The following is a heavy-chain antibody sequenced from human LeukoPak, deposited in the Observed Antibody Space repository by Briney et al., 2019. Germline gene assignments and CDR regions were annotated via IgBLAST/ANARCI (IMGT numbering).Heavy chain of an antibody. J-gene: IGHJ6*03. CDR3: AKGASSSRQYYMDV. CDR2: ITGSGDST. D-gene: IGHD6-6*01. CDR1: GFTFSSSA. V-gene: IGHV3-23*01. Sequence: GGSLRLSCAASGFTFSSSAMSWVRQAPGKGLEWVSTITGSGDSTYYADSVKGRFTISRDNSKNTLYLQMNSLRAEDTAVYYCAKGASSSRQYYMDVWGKGTTVTVSS.